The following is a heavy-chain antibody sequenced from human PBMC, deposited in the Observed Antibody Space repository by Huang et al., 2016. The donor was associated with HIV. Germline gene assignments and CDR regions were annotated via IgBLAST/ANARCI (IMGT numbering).Heavy chain of an antibody. Sequence: EMQLLESGGGLVQPGGSLRLSCAASAFTFRSYAMTWVRPAPGKGLEWVAATSGRWGNTDYADSGKGRFTISRDNSKNTLYLQMNSLRAEDTAVYYCAKVASGYDFSARGSDWFDPWGQGTLVSVSS. CDR2: TSGRWGNT. V-gene: IGHV3-23*01. J-gene: IGHJ5*02. CDR1: AFTFRSYA. D-gene: IGHD5-12*01. CDR3: AKVASGYDFSARGSDWFDP.